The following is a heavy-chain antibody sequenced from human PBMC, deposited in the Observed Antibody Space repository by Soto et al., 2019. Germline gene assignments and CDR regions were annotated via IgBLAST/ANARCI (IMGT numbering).Heavy chain of an antibody. CDR1: GYTFTGYY. D-gene: IGHD2-15*01. CDR2: INPNSGGT. CDR3: ARSTRYCGGGSCYDYYYGMDV. V-gene: IGHV1-2*04. J-gene: IGHJ6*02. Sequence: ASVKVSCKASGYTFTGYYMHWVRQAPGQGLEWMGWINPNSGGTNYAQKFQGWVTMTRDTSISTAYMELSRLRSDDTAVYYCARSTRYCGGGSCYDYYYGMDVWGQGTTVTVSS.